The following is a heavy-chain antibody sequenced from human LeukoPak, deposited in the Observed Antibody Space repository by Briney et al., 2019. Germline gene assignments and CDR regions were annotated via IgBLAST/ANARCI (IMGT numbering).Heavy chain of an antibody. J-gene: IGHJ4*02. CDR2: IYYSGST. CDR1: GGSISSSSYY. Sequence: PSETLSLTCTVSGGSISSSSYYWGWIRQPPGKGLEWIGSIYYSGSTYYNPSLKSRVTISVDTSKNQFSLKLSSVTAADTAVYYCARAVAGTGFDYWGQGTLVTVSS. CDR3: ARAVAGTGFDY. D-gene: IGHD6-19*01. V-gene: IGHV4-39*07.